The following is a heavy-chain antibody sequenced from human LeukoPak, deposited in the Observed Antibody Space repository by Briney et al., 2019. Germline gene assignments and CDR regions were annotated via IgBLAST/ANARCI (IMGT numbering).Heavy chain of an antibody. CDR1: GGSISSYY. Sequence: SETLSLTCTVSGGSISSYYWIWIRQPPGKGLEWIGYIYYSGSTNYNPSLKSRVTISVDTSKNQFSLKLSSVTAADTAVYYCARGSGDNYYGMDVWGQGTTVTVS. CDR2: IYYSGST. D-gene: IGHD2-21*01. V-gene: IGHV4-59*01. J-gene: IGHJ6*02. CDR3: ARGSGDNYYGMDV.